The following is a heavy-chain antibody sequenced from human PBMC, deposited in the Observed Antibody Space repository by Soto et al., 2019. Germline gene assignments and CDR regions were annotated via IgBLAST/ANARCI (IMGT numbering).Heavy chain of an antibody. Sequence: SVKVSCKASGGTFSSYAISWVRQAPGQGLEWMGGIIPIFGTGNYAQKFQGRVTITADKSTSTAYMELSSLRSEDTAVYYCARDVLGLNYDFWSGYPMDVWGQGTTVTVSS. CDR3: ARDVLGLNYDFWSGYPMDV. J-gene: IGHJ6*02. V-gene: IGHV1-69*06. CDR1: GGTFSSYA. CDR2: IIPIFGTG. D-gene: IGHD3-3*01.